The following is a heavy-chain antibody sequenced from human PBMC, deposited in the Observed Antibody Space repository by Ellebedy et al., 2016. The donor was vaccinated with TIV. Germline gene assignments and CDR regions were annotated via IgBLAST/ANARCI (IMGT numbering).Heavy chain of an antibody. CDR3: ARGGYYDSNGYPRCDY. CDR1: GFTFSRYA. J-gene: IGHJ4*02. V-gene: IGHV3-30*04. CDR2: ISYDGSNK. Sequence: GGSLRLXXAASGFTFSRYAMHWVRQAPGKGLEWVAAISYDGSNKYYADSVKGRFTISRDNSKNTLSLEMSSLRAEDTAVYYCARGGYYDSNGYPRCDYWGQGTLVTVSS. D-gene: IGHD3-22*01.